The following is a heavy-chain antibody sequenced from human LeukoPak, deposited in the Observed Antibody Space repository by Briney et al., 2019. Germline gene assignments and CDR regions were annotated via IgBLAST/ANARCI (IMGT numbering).Heavy chain of an antibody. V-gene: IGHV4-39*02. D-gene: IGHD5-24*01. CDR2: TYYTGSA. CDR1: GGSITSGSYH. CDR3: ARDRDGYAYSFDY. Sequence: SETLSLTCTVSGGSITSGSYHWGWIRQSPGKGLEWIGNTYYTGSAYYRPSLQSRVSISVDTSKKEFSLKLTSVTAADTAVYYCARDRDGYAYSFDYWGQGTLVTVSS. J-gene: IGHJ4*02.